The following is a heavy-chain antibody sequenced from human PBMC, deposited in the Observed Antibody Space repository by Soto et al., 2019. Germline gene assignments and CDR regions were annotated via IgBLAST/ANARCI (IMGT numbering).Heavy chain of an antibody. J-gene: IGHJ5*02. Sequence: SATRSLTYTVSGGSISGSRYYWGWIRQPPGKGLEWIGSIYYSGSTYYNPSLKSRVTISVDTSKNQFSLKLSSVTVASTAVYYCSRRKGIKYWFDLWGEGTLVTVTS. CDR2: IYYSGST. D-gene: IGHD3-10*01. CDR3: SRRKGIKYWFDL. V-gene: IGHV4-39*01. CDR1: GGSISGSRYY.